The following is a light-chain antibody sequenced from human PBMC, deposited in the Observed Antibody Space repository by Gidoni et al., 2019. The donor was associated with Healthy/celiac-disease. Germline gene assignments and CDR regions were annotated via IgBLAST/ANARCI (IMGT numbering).Light chain of an antibody. CDR3: QQRSNWPPIT. CDR2: DAS. V-gene: IGKV3-11*01. J-gene: IGKJ4*01. CDR1: QSVSSY. Sequence: EIVLTKSTATLSLSPGERATRSCRASQSVSSYLAWYQQKPGQAPRLLIYDASNRATGIPARFSGSGSGTDFTLTISSLEPEDFAVYYCQQRSNWPPITFGGGTKVEIK.